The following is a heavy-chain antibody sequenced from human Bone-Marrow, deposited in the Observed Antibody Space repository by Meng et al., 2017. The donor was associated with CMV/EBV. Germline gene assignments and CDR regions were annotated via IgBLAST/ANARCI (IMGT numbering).Heavy chain of an antibody. CDR2: ISYDGSNK. J-gene: IGHJ6*01. Sequence: GGSLRLSCAASGFTFSSYAMHWVRQAPGKGLEWVAVISYDGSNKYYADSVKGRFTISRDNSKNTLYLQMNSLRAEDTAVYYCARDAKENDFWSGYYYYYYGMDVWGQGTTV. CDR3: ARDAKENDFWSGYYYYYYGMDV. CDR1: GFTFSSYA. V-gene: IGHV3-30-3*01. D-gene: IGHD3-3*01.